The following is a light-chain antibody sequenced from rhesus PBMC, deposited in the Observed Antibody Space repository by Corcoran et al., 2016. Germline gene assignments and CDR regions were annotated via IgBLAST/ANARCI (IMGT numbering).Light chain of an antibody. CDR1: SNDVGGYDY. V-gene: IGLV2-23*01. Sequence: QAALTQPPSVSGSPGQSVTISCTGTSNDVGGYDYVSWYQQHPGTAPKVMIYEVSKRPSGVSDRFSGSKSGNTASLTISGLQAEDDADYYCSSYAGRNTYIFGAGTRLTVL. CDR3: SSYAGRNTYI. J-gene: IGLJ1*01. CDR2: EVS.